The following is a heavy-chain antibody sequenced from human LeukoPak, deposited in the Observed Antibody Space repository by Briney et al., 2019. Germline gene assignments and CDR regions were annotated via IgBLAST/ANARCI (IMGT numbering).Heavy chain of an antibody. CDR2: INSDGSRT. D-gene: IGHD6-19*01. CDR3: AKELGSGWYSCDY. Sequence: PGGSLRLSCAASGFTSSTYWMHWVRQAPGKGLVWVSRINSDGSRTTYADSVRGRFTISRDNSKNTLYLQMNSLRAEDTAVYYCAKELGSGWYSCDYWGQGTLVTVSS. V-gene: IGHV3-74*03. CDR1: GFTSSTYW. J-gene: IGHJ4*02.